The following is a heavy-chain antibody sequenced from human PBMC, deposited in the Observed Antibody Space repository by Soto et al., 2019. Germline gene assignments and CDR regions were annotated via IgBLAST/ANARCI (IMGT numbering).Heavy chain of an antibody. D-gene: IGHD3-3*01. Sequence: GGSLRLSCAASGFTFSRYEMNWVRQAPGKGLQWVSYISGNGSTIHYADSVKGRFTISRDNAQKQLYLQMNSLRAEDTALYYCVEDFTRFLYWPTKGYSYFGMDLWGQGTTVTVSS. J-gene: IGHJ6*02. V-gene: IGHV3-48*03. CDR1: GFTFSRYE. CDR3: VEDFTRFLYWPTKGYSYFGMDL. CDR2: ISGNGSTI.